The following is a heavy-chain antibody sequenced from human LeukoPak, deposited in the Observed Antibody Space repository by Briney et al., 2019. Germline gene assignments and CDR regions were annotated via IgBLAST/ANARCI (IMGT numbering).Heavy chain of an antibody. Sequence: SETLSLTCTVSGGSISSGSYYWSWIRQPAGKGLEWIGRIYTSGSTNYNPPLKSRVTISVDTSKNQFSLKLSSVTAADTAVYYCARDRGVTTDYYYYYGMDVWGQGTRSPSP. V-gene: IGHV4-61*02. D-gene: IGHD4-11*01. CDR3: ARDRGVTTDYYYYYGMDV. CDR2: IYTSGST. J-gene: IGHJ6*02. CDR1: GGSISSGSYY.